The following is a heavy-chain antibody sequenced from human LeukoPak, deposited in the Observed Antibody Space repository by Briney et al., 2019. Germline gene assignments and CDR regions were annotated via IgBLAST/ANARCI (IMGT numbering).Heavy chain of an antibody. Sequence: VSVKVSCEASVYTFTSYHMHWVRQALGQGLEWMGQINPTRVITYAQKVQGRVTMTRDTSTSTVYIELSSLRSEDTAVYYCARMGGSGTSLVPDAFDIWGQGTMATVSS. CDR2: INPTRVIT. CDR1: VYTFTSYH. J-gene: IGHJ3*02. V-gene: IGHV1-46*01. CDR3: ARMGGSGTSLVPDAFDI. D-gene: IGHD3-10*01.